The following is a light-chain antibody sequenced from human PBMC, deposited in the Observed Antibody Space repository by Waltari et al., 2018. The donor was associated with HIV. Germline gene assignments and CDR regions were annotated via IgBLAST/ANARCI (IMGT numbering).Light chain of an antibody. CDR1: NIGGKS. CDR3: QVWDRSNEHVV. CDR2: YNS. J-gene: IGLJ3*02. Sequence: SYVLTQPPSVSVAPGAAATISCGAWNIGGKSVHWYKQQPGQAPVLVTRYNSDRPSGITDRISGSNSGHTATLTITSVEAGDEATYYCQVWDRSNEHVVFGGGTELTVL. V-gene: IGLV3-21*04.